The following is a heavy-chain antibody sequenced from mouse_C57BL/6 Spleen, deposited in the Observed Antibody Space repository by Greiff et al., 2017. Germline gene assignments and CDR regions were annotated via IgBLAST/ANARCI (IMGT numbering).Heavy chain of an antibody. V-gene: IGHV10-1*01. CDR3: VRSYYGYAMDY. CDR2: IRSKSNNYAT. CDR1: GFSFNTYA. J-gene: IGHJ4*01. D-gene: IGHD1-1*01. Sequence: EVKLVESGGGLVQPKGSLKLSCAASGFSFNTYAMNWVRQAPGQGLEWVARIRSKSNNYATYYADSVKDRFTISRDDSESKLYLQMNNLKTEDTAMYYCVRSYYGYAMDYWGQGTSVTVSS.